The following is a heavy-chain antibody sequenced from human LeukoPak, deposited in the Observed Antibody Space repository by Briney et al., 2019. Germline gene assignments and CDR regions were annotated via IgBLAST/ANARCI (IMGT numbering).Heavy chain of an antibody. V-gene: IGHV3-30*02. J-gene: IGHJ4*02. CDR3: AKDSLREKIVGSTTRGVNDY. CDR2: IRYDGRNK. CDR1: GFIFSSYG. D-gene: IGHD1-26*01. Sequence: GGSLRLSCAASGFIFSSYGMHWVRQAPGKGLEWVAFIRYDGRNKYYADSVKGRFTISRDNSKNTLYLQMNSLRGEDTAVYYCAKDSLREKIVGSTTRGVNDYWGQGTLVTVSS.